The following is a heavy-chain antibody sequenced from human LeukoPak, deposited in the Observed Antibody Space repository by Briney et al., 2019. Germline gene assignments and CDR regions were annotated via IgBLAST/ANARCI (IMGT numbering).Heavy chain of an antibody. Sequence: PGGSLRLSCAASGCTFSNSWMSWVRKAPGKGLEWVANIKEDGSDKYYVDSVKGRFTISRDNAKNSLYLQMDSLRAEDTAVYHCARGSYWGQGALVTVSS. CDR1: GCTFSNSW. CDR2: IKEDGSDK. V-gene: IGHV3-7*04. CDR3: ARGSY. J-gene: IGHJ4*02.